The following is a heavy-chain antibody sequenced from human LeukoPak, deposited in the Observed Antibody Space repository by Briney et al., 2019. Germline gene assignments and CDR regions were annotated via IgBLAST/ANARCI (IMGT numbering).Heavy chain of an antibody. J-gene: IGHJ5*02. Sequence: PSEILSLTCAVYGGSFSGYYWSWIRQPPGKGLEWIGEINHSGSTNYNPSLKSRVTISVDTSKNQSSLKLSSVTAADTAVYYCARDRTLSGSHGWFDPWGQGTLVTVSS. CDR1: GGSFSGYY. CDR3: ARDRTLSGSHGWFDP. D-gene: IGHD1-26*01. CDR2: INHSGST. V-gene: IGHV4-34*01.